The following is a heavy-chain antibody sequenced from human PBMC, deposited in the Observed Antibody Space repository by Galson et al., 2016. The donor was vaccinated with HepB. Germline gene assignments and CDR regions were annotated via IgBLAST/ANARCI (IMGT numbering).Heavy chain of an antibody. CDR1: NGSITKGTYY. Sequence: SETLSLTCTVSNGSITKGTYYWGWIRQSPGNGLEWIGTIYHSGATYYNPPLERRVTISVDTSKNQFSLKLTSVTAADTAVYFCARQSHSSGWYHDWGQGTLVTVSS. CDR2: IYHSGAT. V-gene: IGHV4-39*01. J-gene: IGHJ4*02. CDR3: ARQSHSSGWYHD. D-gene: IGHD6-19*01.